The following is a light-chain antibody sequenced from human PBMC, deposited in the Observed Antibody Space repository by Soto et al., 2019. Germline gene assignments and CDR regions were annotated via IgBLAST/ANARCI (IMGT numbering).Light chain of an antibody. CDR3: QQGYTTRWT. CDR2: ATS. CDR1: QNIRSY. V-gene: IGKV1-39*01. Sequence: DIQMTQSPTSLSASVGDRVTISCRASQNIRSYLNWYQQTPGKAPNLLIYATSILQTGVPSRFSGSGSGTDFTLTINGLQPEDFATYYCQQGYTTRWTFGQGTKVDIK. J-gene: IGKJ1*01.